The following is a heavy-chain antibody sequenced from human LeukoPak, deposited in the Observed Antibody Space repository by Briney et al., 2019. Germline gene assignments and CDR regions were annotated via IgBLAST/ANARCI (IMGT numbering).Heavy chain of an antibody. D-gene: IGHD5-12*01. CDR1: GDSFSSNSAA. CDR3: ASYDTDRHAFDI. Sequence: SQTLSLTCAISGDSFSSNSAAWNWIRQSPSRGLEWLGRTYYRSKWYNDYAVSVKSRITINPDTSKKQFSLQLNPVTPEDTAVYYCASYDTDRHAFDIWGQGTMVTVSS. J-gene: IGHJ3*02. CDR2: TYYRSKWYN. V-gene: IGHV6-1*01.